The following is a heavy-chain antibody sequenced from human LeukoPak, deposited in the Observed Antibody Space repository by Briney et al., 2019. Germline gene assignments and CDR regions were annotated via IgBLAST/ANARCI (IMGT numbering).Heavy chain of an antibody. CDR2: IYYTGST. J-gene: IGHJ3*02. CDR1: GASLRSYY. CDR3: ARRKDDYNADAFDI. Sequence: SETLSLTCTVSGASLRSYYWTWMRQPPGKGVEWIGYIYYTGSTQYNPSLKSRVAISVDTSKSQFSLKLSSVTAADTAVYYCARRKDDYNADAFDIWGQGTMVIVSS. D-gene: IGHD5-24*01. V-gene: IGHV4-59*01.